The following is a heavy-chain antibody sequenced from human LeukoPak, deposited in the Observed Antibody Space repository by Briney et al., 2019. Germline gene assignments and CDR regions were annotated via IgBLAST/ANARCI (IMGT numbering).Heavy chain of an antibody. Sequence: ASVKVSCKASGYTFTSYAMNWVRQAPGQGLEWMGWINTNTGNPTYAQGFTGRFVFSLDTSVSTAYLQISSLKAEDTAVYYCARVTSGYSSSWDPLLDYYYMDVWGKGTTVTVSS. V-gene: IGHV7-4-1*02. CDR2: INTNTGNP. D-gene: IGHD6-13*01. CDR1: GYTFTSYA. CDR3: ARVTSGYSSSWDPLLDYYYMDV. J-gene: IGHJ6*03.